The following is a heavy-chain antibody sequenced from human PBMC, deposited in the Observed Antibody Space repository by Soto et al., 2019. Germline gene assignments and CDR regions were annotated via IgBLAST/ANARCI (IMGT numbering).Heavy chain of an antibody. V-gene: IGHV1-2*02. CDR2: INPNSGGT. J-gene: IGHJ4*02. D-gene: IGHD3-22*01. CDR1: GYTFTGYY. Sequence: ASVKVSCKASGYTFTGYYMHWVRQAPGQGLEWMGWINPNSGGTNYAQKFQGRVTMTRDTSISTAYMELSRLRSDDTAVYYCARDPHNQYYYDSSGYYYEYYFDYWGQGTLVTVSS. CDR3: ARDPHNQYYYDSSGYYYEYYFDY.